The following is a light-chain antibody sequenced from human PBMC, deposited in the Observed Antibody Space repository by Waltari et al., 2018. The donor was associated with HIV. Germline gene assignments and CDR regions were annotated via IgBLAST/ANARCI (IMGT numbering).Light chain of an antibody. CDR3: ATWHSSLSVVV. V-gene: IGLV1-51*01. CDR2: DSN. Sequence: VLTQPPSVSVAPGQTARITCGGNNIGSKSVHWYQQLPGTAPKLLIYDSNKRPSGIPDRFSGSKSGTSATLGITGLQTGDEADYYCATWHSSLSVVVFGGGTKPTVL. J-gene: IGLJ2*01. CDR1: NIGSKS.